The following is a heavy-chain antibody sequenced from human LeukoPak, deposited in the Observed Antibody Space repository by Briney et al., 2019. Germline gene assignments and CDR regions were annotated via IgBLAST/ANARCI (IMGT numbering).Heavy chain of an antibody. CDR1: GGSISSYY. CDR3: ALGRYIGGLDP. Sequence: SETLSLTCTVSGGSISSYYWSWVRQPPGKGLEWIGYIYYSGSTNYNPSLKSRVTISVDTSKDQFSLKLSSVTAADTAVHYCALGRYIGGLDPWGQGTLVTVSS. D-gene: IGHD1-26*01. V-gene: IGHV4-59*01. J-gene: IGHJ5*02. CDR2: IYYSGST.